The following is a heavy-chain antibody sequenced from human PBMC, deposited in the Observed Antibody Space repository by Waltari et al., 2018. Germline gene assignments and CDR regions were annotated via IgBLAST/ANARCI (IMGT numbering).Heavy chain of an antibody. D-gene: IGHD6-6*01. Sequence: EVQLVESGGGLVQPGGSLRLSCAASGCTFSSYRMNWVRRAPGKGLEWVSYISSTGNTIYYADAVKGRFTISRDSAKNSLYLQLNSLRADDTAVYYCARGISSSSGGHWGQGTPVTVSS. CDR1: GCTFSSYR. J-gene: IGHJ4*02. CDR3: ARGISSSSGGH. CDR2: ISSTGNTI. V-gene: IGHV3-48*04.